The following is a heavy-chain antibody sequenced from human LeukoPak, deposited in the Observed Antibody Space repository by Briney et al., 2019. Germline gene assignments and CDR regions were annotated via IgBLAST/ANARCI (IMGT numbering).Heavy chain of an antibody. Sequence: GGSLRLSCAASGLTFDDYAMHWVRQAPGKGLEWVSGISWNSGSIGYADSVKGRFTISRDNAKNSLYLQMNSLRAEDTALYYCAKDRSSGNHYYYYGMDVWGQGTTVTVSS. CDR2: ISWNSGSI. CDR1: GLTFDDYA. V-gene: IGHV3-9*01. J-gene: IGHJ6*02. CDR3: AKDRSSGNHYYYYGMDV. D-gene: IGHD4-23*01.